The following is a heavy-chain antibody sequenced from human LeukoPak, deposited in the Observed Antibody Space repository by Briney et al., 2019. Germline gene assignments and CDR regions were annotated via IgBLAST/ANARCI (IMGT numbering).Heavy chain of an antibody. D-gene: IGHD4-11*01. CDR3: ARADYSRADKWFDS. CDR1: GFIFTDYS. CDR2: ISSSSSYI. Sequence: PGGSLRLSCTASGFIFTDYSMIWVRQAPGKGLEWVSSISSSSSYIYYADSVKGRFTTSRDNAKNSLYLQMNSLRAEDTAVYYCARADYSRADKWFDSWGQGTLVNGSS. V-gene: IGHV3-21*01. J-gene: IGHJ5*01.